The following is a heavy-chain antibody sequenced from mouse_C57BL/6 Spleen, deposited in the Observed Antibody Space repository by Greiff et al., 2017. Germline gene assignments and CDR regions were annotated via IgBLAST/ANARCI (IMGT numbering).Heavy chain of an antibody. CDR3: TRDYSNQYYFDY. CDR1: GFTFSSYA. Sequence: DVMLVESGEGLVKPGGSLKLSCAASGFTFSSYAMSWVRQTPEKRLEWVAYISSGGDYIYYADTVKGRFTISRDNARNTLYLQMSSLKSEDTAMYYCTRDYSNQYYFDYWGQGTTLTVSS. V-gene: IGHV5-9-1*02. D-gene: IGHD2-5*01. CDR2: ISSGGDYI. J-gene: IGHJ2*01.